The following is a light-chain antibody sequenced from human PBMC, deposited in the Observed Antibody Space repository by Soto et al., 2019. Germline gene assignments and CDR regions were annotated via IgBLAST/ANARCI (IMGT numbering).Light chain of an antibody. CDR1: QSVSSSY. V-gene: IGKV3-20*01. Sequence: EIVLTQSPGTLSLSPGERATLSCRASQSVSSSYLAWYKQKPGQAPRLLIYGASSRATCIPDRFSGSGSGTDFTLTISRLEPEDFAVYYCQQYGSSPGTFGQGTKVEIK. J-gene: IGKJ1*01. CDR3: QQYGSSPGT. CDR2: GAS.